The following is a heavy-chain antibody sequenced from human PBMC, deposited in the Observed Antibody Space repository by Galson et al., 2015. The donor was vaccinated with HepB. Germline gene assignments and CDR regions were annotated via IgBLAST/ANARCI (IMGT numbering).Heavy chain of an antibody. Sequence: SLRLSCAASGFTFSSYAMSWVRQAPGKGLEWVSAISGNGGSTYYADSVKGRFTISRDNSKNTLYLQMNSLRAEDTAVYYCAKAWWELPIHMRGDYWGQGTLVTVSS. CDR3: AKAWWELPIHMRGDY. J-gene: IGHJ4*02. D-gene: IGHD1-26*01. CDR2: ISGNGGST. CDR1: GFTFSSYA. V-gene: IGHV3-23*01.